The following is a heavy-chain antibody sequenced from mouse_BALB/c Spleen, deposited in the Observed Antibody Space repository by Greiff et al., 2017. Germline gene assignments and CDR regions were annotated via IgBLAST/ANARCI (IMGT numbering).Heavy chain of an antibody. CDR3: ARRYYEYYFDY. D-gene: IGHD1-1*01. Sequence: ESGPGLVKPSQSLSLTCTVTGYSITSDYAWNWIRQFPGNKLEWMGYISYSGSTSYNPSLKSRISITRDTSKNQFFLQLNSVTTEDTATYYCARRYYEYYFDYWGQGTTLTVSS. CDR2: ISYSGST. V-gene: IGHV3-2*02. CDR1: GYSITSDYA. J-gene: IGHJ2*01.